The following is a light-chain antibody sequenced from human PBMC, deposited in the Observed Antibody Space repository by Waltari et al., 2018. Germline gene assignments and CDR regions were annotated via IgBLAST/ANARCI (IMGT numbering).Light chain of an antibody. CDR2: QDT. CDR3: LVWDTSSYV. Sequence: SYVLTQPPSVPVSPGQTASLRGSGYKLGDQFVSWYQQKPGQSPVLVIFQDTKRPSGMPERFSGSTSGNTATLTISGTQPMDEADYYCLVWDTSSYVFGTGTKVTVL. J-gene: IGLJ1*01. V-gene: IGLV3-1*01. CDR1: KLGDQF.